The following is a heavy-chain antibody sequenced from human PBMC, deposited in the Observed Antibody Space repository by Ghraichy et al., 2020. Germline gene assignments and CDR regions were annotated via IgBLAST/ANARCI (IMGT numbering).Heavy chain of an antibody. D-gene: IGHD3-22*01. CDR3: ARSSGYHYFNY. CDR1: GFTFSDYY. CDR2: ISTTGTNT. J-gene: IGHJ4*02. V-gene: IGHV3-11*04. Sequence: GGSLRLSCAASGFTFSDYYMSWIRQAPGKGLEWVSYISTTGTNTYYADSVKGRFTISRDNAKNSLYLQMNSLRAENTAVYYCARSSGYHYFNYWGQGTLVTVSS.